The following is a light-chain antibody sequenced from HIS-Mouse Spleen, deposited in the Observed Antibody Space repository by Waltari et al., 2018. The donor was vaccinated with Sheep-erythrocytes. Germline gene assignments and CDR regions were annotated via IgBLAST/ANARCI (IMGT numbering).Light chain of an antibody. Sequence: DIQLTQSPSFLSASVGDRVTITCRASQGISIYLACYQQKPGKAPKLLIYAASTLQSGVPSRFSGSGSGTEFTLTISSLQPEDFATYYCQQLNSYPSTFGPGTKVDIK. CDR1: QGISIY. V-gene: IGKV1-9*01. CDR3: QQLNSYPST. CDR2: AAS. J-gene: IGKJ3*01.